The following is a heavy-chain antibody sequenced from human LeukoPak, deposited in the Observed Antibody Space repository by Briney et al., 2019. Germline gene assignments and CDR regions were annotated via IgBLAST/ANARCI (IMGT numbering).Heavy chain of an antibody. CDR1: GYTFTSYG. CDR2: ISAYNGNT. J-gene: IGHJ4*02. D-gene: IGHD5-12*01. CDR3: TRDRQWLRSFDY. V-gene: IGHV1-18*01. Sequence: ASVQVSCKASGYTFTSYGISWVGRATGQGLEWMGCISAYNGNTTYAQKLQGRVTMTTSTSTSTAYMELRRLRSDDTAVYYCTRDRQWLRSFDYWGQGTLVTVSS.